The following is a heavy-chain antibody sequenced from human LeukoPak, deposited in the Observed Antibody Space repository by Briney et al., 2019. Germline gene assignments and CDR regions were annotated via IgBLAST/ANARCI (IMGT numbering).Heavy chain of an antibody. Sequence: GGSLRLSCAASGFIFSSYVMSWVRQAPGKGLEWVSAISGSGGSTYYADSVKGRFTISRDNSKNTLYLQMNSLRAEDTAVYYCAKFRVAVAGTNWFDPWGQGTLVTVSS. CDR2: ISGSGGST. CDR1: GFIFSSYV. J-gene: IGHJ5*02. D-gene: IGHD6-19*01. CDR3: AKFRVAVAGTNWFDP. V-gene: IGHV3-23*01.